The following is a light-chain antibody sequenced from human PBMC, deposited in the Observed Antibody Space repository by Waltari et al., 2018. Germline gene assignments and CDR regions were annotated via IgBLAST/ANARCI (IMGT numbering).Light chain of an antibody. CDR3: QQYYITPPT. CDR1: QSVLYSSNNKNY. CDR2: WAS. Sequence: DIVMTQPPDSLAVSLGERATINCKSSQSVLYSSNNKNYLAWYQQKPGQPPKLRIYWASTRESGVPDRFSGSGSGTDFTLTISSLQAEDVAVYYCQQYYITPPTFGQGTKVEIK. V-gene: IGKV4-1*01. J-gene: IGKJ1*01.